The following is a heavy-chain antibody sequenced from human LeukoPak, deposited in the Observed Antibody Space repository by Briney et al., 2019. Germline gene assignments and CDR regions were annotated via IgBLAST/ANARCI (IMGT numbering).Heavy chain of an antibody. J-gene: IGHJ4*02. CDR3: AKDTWASFGY. CDR1: GFTFSSYG. D-gene: IGHD3-10*01. Sequence: PGGSLRLSCVTSGFTFSSYGMHWVRQAPGKGLEWVAFIRYDGSNKYYADSVKGRFTISRDNSKNTLYLQMNSLRAEDTAVYYCAKDTWASFGYWGQGTLVTVSS. V-gene: IGHV3-30*02. CDR2: IRYDGSNK.